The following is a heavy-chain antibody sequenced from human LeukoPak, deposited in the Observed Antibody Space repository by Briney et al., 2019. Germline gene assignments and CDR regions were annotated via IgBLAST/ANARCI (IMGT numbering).Heavy chain of an antibody. J-gene: IGHJ4*02. CDR1: GFTFSTYS. CDR3: ARGRDLGDYGDY. Sequence: KTGGSLRLSCAASGFTFSTYSMNWVRQAPGKGLEWVSSISGSSTYIYYADSGKGRFTISRDNANNSLYLQMNSLRAEDTAVYYCARGRDLGDYGDYWGQGALVTVSS. CDR2: ISGSSTYI. D-gene: IGHD4-17*01. V-gene: IGHV3-21*01.